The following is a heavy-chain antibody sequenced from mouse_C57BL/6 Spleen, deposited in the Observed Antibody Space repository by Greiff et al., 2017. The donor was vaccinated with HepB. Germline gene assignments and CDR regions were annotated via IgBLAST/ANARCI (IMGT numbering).Heavy chain of an antibody. J-gene: IGHJ2*01. D-gene: IGHD1-1*01. CDR1: GYTFTSYW. CDR2: IHPNSGST. CDR3: GFITTVVAENYFDY. V-gene: IGHV1-64*01. Sequence: QVQLQQPGAELVKPGASVKLSCKASGYTFTSYWMHWVKQRPGQGLEWIGMIHPNSGSTNYNEKFKSKATLTVDKSSSTAYMQLSSLTSEDSAVYYCGFITTVVAENYFDYWGQSTTLTVSS.